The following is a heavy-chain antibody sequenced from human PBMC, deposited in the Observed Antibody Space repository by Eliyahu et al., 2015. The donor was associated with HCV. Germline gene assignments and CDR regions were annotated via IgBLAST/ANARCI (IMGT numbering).Heavy chain of an antibody. CDR3: AKDKVGATSNGMDV. CDR2: ISWNSGSI. D-gene: IGHD1-26*01. J-gene: IGHJ6*02. CDR1: XFPXXDYA. V-gene: IGHV3-9*01. Sequence: EVQLVESGGGLIRPGRSLRLSCXXSXFPXXDYAMHXVRQAPGKGLEWVSGISWNSGSIDYADSVKGRFTISRDNAKNSLYLQMNSLRAEDTALYYCAKDKVGATSNGMDVWGQGTTVTVSS.